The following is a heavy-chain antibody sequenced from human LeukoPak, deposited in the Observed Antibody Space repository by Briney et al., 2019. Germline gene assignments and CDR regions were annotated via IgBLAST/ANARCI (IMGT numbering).Heavy chain of an antibody. Sequence: GGSLRLSCAVSGFTFSRYWMSWVRQAPGKGLEWMANIKEDGSEKYYVDSVKGRFTISRDNAKNSLYLQMNSLRAEGTAVYYCVRGANTGDIWGQGTMVIVSS. CDR1: GFTFSRYW. J-gene: IGHJ3*02. CDR2: IKEDGSEK. D-gene: IGHD2-8*02. CDR3: VRGANTGDI. V-gene: IGHV3-7*01.